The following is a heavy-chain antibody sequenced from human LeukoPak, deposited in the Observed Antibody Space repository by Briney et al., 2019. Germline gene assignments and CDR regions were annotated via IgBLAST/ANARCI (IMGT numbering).Heavy chain of an antibody. D-gene: IGHD6-13*01. CDR1: GGSISSYY. CDR3: ARGVYIAAAQYGY. CDR2: IYYSGTT. Sequence: SETLSLTCTVSGGSISSYYWSWNRQPPGKGLEWIGYIYYSGTTNYNPSLKSRVTISVDTSKNQFSLKLSSVTAADTAVYYCARGVYIAAAQYGYWGQGTLVTVSS. V-gene: IGHV4-59*01. J-gene: IGHJ4*02.